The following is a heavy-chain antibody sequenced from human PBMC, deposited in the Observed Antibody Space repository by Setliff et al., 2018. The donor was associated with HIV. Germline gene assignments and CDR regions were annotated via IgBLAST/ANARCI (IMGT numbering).Heavy chain of an antibody. CDR1: GFTFSSYA. J-gene: IGHJ6*03. Sequence: PGGSLRLSCAASGFTFSSYAMHWVRQAPGKGLEYVSSISSNGGNTYYASSLKGRFTISRDNSKNTLYLQMGSLRAEDMAVYYCARARTDYYDRGRRSHYYIDVWARGATVTVSS. CDR3: ARARTDYYDRGRRSHYYIDV. CDR2: ISSNGGNT. D-gene: IGHD3-22*01. V-gene: IGHV3-64*01.